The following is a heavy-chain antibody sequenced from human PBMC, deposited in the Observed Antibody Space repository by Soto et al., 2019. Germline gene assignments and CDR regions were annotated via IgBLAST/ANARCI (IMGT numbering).Heavy chain of an antibody. CDR3: TYTRGSGSYYSFDY. D-gene: IGHD3-10*01. J-gene: IGHJ4*02. CDR2: IKSKTDGGTT. CDR1: GFTFSNAW. V-gene: IGHV3-15*07. Sequence: EVQLVESGGGLVKPGGSLRLSCAASGFTFSNAWMNWVRQAPGKGLEWVGRIKSKTDGGTTDYAAPVKGRFTISRDDSKNTLYLQMNSLKTEDTAVYYCTYTRGSGSYYSFDYWGQGTLVTVSS.